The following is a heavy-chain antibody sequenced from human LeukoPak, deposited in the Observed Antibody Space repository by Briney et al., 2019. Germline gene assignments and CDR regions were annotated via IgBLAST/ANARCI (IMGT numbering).Heavy chain of an antibody. CDR3: ARGGGDWNDAYQNAFDI. J-gene: IGHJ3*02. CDR1: GGSFSGSY. Sequence: PSETLSLTCAVDGGSFSGSYWSWIRQSPGKGLEWMGEIIHSGSTTYNPSLKSRVTISIDTSKNQSSLKLSSVTAADTAVYYCARGGGDWNDAYQNAFDIWDQGTMGTVSS. D-gene: IGHD1-1*01. V-gene: IGHV4-34*01. CDR2: IIHSGST.